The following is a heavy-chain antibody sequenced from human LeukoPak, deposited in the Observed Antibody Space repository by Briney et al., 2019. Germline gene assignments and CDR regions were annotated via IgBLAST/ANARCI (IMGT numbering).Heavy chain of an antibody. V-gene: IGHV1-69*13. Sequence: SVKVSCKASGGTFSSYAISWVRQAPGQGLEWMGGIIPIFGTANYAQKFQGRVTITAGESTSTAYMELSSLRSEDTAVYYCARSESGSYTADDYWGQGTLVTVSS. D-gene: IGHD1-26*01. J-gene: IGHJ4*02. CDR3: ARSESGSYTADDY. CDR1: GGTFSSYA. CDR2: IIPIFGTA.